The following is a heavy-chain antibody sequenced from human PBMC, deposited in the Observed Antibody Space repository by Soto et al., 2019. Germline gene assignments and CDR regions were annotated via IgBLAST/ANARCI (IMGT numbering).Heavy chain of an antibody. CDR3: ATRMTQSYYDFWSGYSNLFDY. CDR2: ISAGGDYT. J-gene: IGHJ4*02. D-gene: IGHD3-3*01. CDR1: GFTFRSYA. V-gene: IGHV3-23*01. Sequence: LSCAASGFTFRSYAMSWVRQAPGKGLEWVSAISAGGDYTYYARSVKGRFSISRDNSKNILYLQMNSLRAEDTAVYYCATRMTQSYYDFWSGYSNLFDYWGQGTLVTVSS.